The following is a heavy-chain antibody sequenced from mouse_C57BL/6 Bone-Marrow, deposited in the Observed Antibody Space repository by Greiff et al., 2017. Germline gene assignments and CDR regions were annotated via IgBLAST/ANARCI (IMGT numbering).Heavy chain of an antibody. Sequence: QVQLQQPGAELVMPGASVKLSCKASGYTFTSYWMPWVKQRPGQGLEWIGAFDPSDSYTNYNQKFKGKSTLTVDKSSSTAYMQLSSLTSEDSAVDYGAREERAHYYGSSYGFAYWGQGTLVTVSA. CDR3: AREERAHYYGSSYGFAY. D-gene: IGHD1-1*01. V-gene: IGHV1-69*01. CDR2: FDPSDSYT. CDR1: GYTFTSYW. J-gene: IGHJ3*01.